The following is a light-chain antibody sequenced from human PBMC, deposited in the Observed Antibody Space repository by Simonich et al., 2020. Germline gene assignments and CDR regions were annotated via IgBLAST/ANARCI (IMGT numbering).Light chain of an antibody. CDR1: QSVSSN. Sequence: EIVMTQSPATLSVSPGERATLSCRASQSVSSNLARYQQKPGQAPRLLIYGASTRATGIPSRFSGSGSGTEFTLTISSLQSEYFAVYYCQQYYSTPPTFGQGTKVEIK. CDR3: QQYYSTPPT. J-gene: IGKJ1*01. CDR2: GAS. V-gene: IGKV3-15*01.